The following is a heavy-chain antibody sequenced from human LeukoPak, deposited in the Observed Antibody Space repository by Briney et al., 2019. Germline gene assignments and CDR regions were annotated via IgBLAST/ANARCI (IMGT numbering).Heavy chain of an antibody. CDR1: GGSFSGYY. J-gene: IGHJ4*02. D-gene: IGHD2-2*01. Sequence: SETLSLTCAVYGGSFSGYYWSWIRPPPGKGLEWIGEINHSESTNYNPSLKSRVTISVDTSKNQFSLKLCSVTAADTAVYYCARARETVPAAMLDYWGQGTLVTVSS. CDR2: INHSEST. CDR3: ARARETVPAAMLDY. V-gene: IGHV4-34*01.